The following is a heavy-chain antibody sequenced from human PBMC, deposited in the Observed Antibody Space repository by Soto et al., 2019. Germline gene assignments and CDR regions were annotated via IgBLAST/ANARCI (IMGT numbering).Heavy chain of an antibody. D-gene: IGHD3-3*01. CDR2: INHSGST. J-gene: IGHJ6*02. CDR3: AREMNRDLITIFGVAPTERYYYYYYGMDV. CDR1: GGYFSGYD. Sequence: PSETLSLTCAVYGGYFSGYDWSWIRQPPGKGLEWIGEINHSGSTNYNPSLKSRVTISVDTSKNQFSLKLSSVTAEDTAVYYCAREMNRDLITIFGVAPTERYYYYYYGMDVWGQGTTVTVS. V-gene: IGHV4-34*01.